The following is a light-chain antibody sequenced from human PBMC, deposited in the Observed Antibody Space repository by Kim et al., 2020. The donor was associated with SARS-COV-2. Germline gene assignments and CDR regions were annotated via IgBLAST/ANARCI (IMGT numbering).Light chain of an antibody. J-gene: IGLJ2*01. CDR1: RGYSRYH. V-gene: IGLV4-69*01. CDR2: PTSDGRP. Sequence: ASVKPTCRLGRGYSRYHLAWHQQQPDKGPRFLMRPTSDGRPIKGDGIPDRLSGSSSGAERHLTLSSLQSEDEADYYCQTWGTGIQVFGGGTQLTVL. CDR3: QTWGTGIQV.